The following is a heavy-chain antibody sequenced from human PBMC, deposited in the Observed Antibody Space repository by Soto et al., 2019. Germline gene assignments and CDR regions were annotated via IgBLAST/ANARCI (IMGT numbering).Heavy chain of an antibody. J-gene: IGHJ5*02. D-gene: IGHD3-22*01. CDR1: GDTVSSSSAA. CDR3: ARVEFFYDSSGYSPSWFDP. V-gene: IGHV6-1*01. Sequence: GDTVSSSSAAWNWIRQSPSRVPEWLGRTYYRSRWYNDYAVSVKSRIIINPDTSKNQFSLQLNSVTPEDTAVYYCARVEFFYDSSGYSPSWFDPWGQGTLVTVS. CDR2: TYYRSRWYN.